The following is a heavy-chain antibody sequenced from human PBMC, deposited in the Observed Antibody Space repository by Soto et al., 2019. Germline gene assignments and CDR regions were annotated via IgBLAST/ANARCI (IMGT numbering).Heavy chain of an antibody. Sequence: SGTLSLTCAVYGGSFSGYYWSWIRQPPGKGLEWIGEINHSGSTNYNPSLKSRVTISVDTSKNQFSLKLSSVTAADTAVYYCARGLPYYDFWSGYYFGGYFTPEGDYYYYYMDVWGKGTTVNVSS. CDR3: ARGLPYYDFWSGYYFGGYFTPEGDYYYYYMDV. D-gene: IGHD3-3*01. CDR2: INHSGST. V-gene: IGHV4-34*01. J-gene: IGHJ6*03. CDR1: GGSFSGYY.